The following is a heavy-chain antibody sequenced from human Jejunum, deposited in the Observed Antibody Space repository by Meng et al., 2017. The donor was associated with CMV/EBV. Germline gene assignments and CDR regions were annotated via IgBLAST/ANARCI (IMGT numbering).Heavy chain of an antibody. CDR1: GGSITSSRYY. V-gene: IGHV4-39*07. Sequence: TVSGGSITSSRYYWGWIRQSPGKGLEWIGSVYYSGSTYDNPSLKSRVTISVDTSKNQFSLKLSSMTAADTAVYYCVSVRGVSSYFDYWGQGTLVTVSS. CDR3: VSVRGVSSYFDY. J-gene: IGHJ4*02. CDR2: VYYSGST. D-gene: IGHD3-10*01.